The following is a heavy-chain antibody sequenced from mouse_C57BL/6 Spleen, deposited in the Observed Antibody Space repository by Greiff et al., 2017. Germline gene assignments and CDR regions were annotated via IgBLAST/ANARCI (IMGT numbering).Heavy chain of an antibody. J-gene: IGHJ1*03. CDR3: ARGITTVVAEGYWYFDV. D-gene: IGHD1-1*01. Sequence: VQLQQSGPGLAKPSQTLSLTCSVTGYSITSDYWNWIRKFPGNKLEYMGYISYSGSTYYNPSLKSRISITRDTSKNQYYLQLNSVTTEDTATYYCARGITTVVAEGYWYFDVWGTGTTVTVSS. V-gene: IGHV3-8*01. CDR2: ISYSGST. CDR1: GYSITSDY.